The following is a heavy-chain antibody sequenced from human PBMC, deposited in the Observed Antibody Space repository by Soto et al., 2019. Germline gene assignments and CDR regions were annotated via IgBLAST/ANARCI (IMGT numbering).Heavy chain of an antibody. CDR1: GFTFSSYA. CDR3: ARGSGKQQLSYYFDY. V-gene: IGHV3-30-3*01. J-gene: IGHJ4*02. D-gene: IGHD6-13*01. Sequence: QVQLVESGGGVVQPGRSLRLSCAASGFTFSSYAMHWVRQAPGKGLEWVAVISHDGSNKYYADSVKGRFTISRDNSKNTLYLQMNSLRAEDTAVYYCARGSGKQQLSYYFDYWGQGTLVTVSS. CDR2: ISHDGSNK.